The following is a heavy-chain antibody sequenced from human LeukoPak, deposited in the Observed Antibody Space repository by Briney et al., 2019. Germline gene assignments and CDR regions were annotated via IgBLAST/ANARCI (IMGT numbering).Heavy chain of an antibody. CDR3: ARTPRGTCYDY. CDR1: GFSLTTHGMR. D-gene: IGHD2-15*01. Sequence: SGPTLVNPTQTLTLTCTFSGFSLTTHGMRVSWIRQTPGKALEWLARIDWDDNKFYSTSLKTRLTISKDTSRNQVVLTMTNMDPGDTATYYCARTPRGTCYDYWGQGTLVTVSS. V-gene: IGHV2-70*04. J-gene: IGHJ4*02. CDR2: IDWDDNK.